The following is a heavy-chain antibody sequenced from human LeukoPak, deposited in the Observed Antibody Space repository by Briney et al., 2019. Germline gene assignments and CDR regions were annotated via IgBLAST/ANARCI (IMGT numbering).Heavy chain of an antibody. D-gene: IGHD3-22*01. V-gene: IGHV4-61*02. CDR1: GGSISSGSYY. Sequence: SETLSLTCTVSGGSISSGSYYWSWIGQPAGKGLERIGRIYTSGSTNYNPSLKSRVTISVDTSKNQFSLKLSSVTAADTAVYYCASLRGGYYDSSGQFDYWGQGTLVTVSS. CDR3: ASLRGGYYDSSGQFDY. CDR2: IYTSGST. J-gene: IGHJ4*02.